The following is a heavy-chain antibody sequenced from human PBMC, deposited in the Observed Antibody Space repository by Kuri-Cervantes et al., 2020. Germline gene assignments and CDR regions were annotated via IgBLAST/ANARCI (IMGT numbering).Heavy chain of an antibody. J-gene: IGHJ6*02. Sequence: ESLKISCAVYGRSFSGYYWSWIRQPPGKGLEWIGEINHSGSTNYNPSLKSRVTISVDTSKNQFSLKLSSVTAADTAVYYCARPRTADYGDYAPSGGYYGMDVWGQGTTVTVSS. V-gene: IGHV4-34*01. CDR3: ARPRTADYGDYAPSGGYYGMDV. CDR2: INHSGST. D-gene: IGHD4-17*01. CDR1: GRSFSGYY.